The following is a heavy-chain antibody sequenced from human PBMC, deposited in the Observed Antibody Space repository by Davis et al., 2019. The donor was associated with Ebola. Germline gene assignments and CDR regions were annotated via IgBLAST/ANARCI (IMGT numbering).Heavy chain of an antibody. J-gene: IGHJ4*02. CDR2: VVPIFGTT. CDR1: GGPFSSYA. V-gene: IGHV1-69*13. CDR3: ARSVDTATPFGGCDY. Sequence: SVKVSCKASGGPFSSYAISWVRQAPGQGLEWMGGVVPIFGTTNYAQKFQGRVTITADESTSTTYMELSSLRSEDTAVYYCARSVDTATPFGGCDYWGQGTLVTVSS. D-gene: IGHD5-18*01.